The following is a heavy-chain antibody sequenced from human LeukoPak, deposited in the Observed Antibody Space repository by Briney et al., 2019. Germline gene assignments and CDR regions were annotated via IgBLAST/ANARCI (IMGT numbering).Heavy chain of an antibody. CDR3: ARVPRPYDYVWGSPFDD. D-gene: IGHD3-16*01. Sequence: SETLSLTCTVSGGSISSGDYYWSWIRQPPGKGLEWIGYIYYSGSTYYNPSLKSRVTISVDTSKNQFSLKLSSVTAADTAVYYCARVPRPYDYVWGSPFDDWGQGTLVTVSS. V-gene: IGHV4-30-4*01. CDR1: GGSISSGDYY. J-gene: IGHJ4*02. CDR2: IYYSGST.